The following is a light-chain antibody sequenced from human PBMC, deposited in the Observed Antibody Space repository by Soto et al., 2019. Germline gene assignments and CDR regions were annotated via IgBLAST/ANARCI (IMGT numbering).Light chain of an antibody. V-gene: IGLV3-21*02. CDR3: QVWDSSSDLYV. J-gene: IGLJ1*01. CDR1: NIGSIS. CDR2: DDS. Sequence: SYELTQPPSVSVAPGQTDRITFDGDNIGSISVHWYQQKPGQAPVLVVYDDSARPSGIPDQFSGSNSGNTATLNISRVEAGHEADYYCQVWDSSSDLYVCGTGTKRTVL.